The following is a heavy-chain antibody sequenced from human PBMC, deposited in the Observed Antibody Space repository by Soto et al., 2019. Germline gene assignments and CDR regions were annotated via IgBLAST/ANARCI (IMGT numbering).Heavy chain of an antibody. CDR2: IIPILGIA. V-gene: IGHV1-69*02. CDR3: ARAIEEGSTNYYYYGMDV. J-gene: IGHJ6*02. CDR1: GGTFSSHT. Sequence: ASVKVSCKASGGTFSSHTISWVRQAPGQGLEWMGRIIPILGIANYAQKFQGRVTITADKSTSTAYMELSSLRSEDTAVYYCARAIEEGSTNYYYYGMDVWGQGTTVTVSS.